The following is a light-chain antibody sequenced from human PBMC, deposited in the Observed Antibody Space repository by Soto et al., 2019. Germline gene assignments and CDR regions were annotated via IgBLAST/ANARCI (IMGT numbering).Light chain of an antibody. CDR3: MKRSDWQIN. CDR1: QTISTY. V-gene: IGKV3-11*01. CDR2: DEY. Sequence: EIVLTQSQPTLSVSPGESAALSCSVSQTISTYLAWYQQNPGQDHRIIIYDEYTRATGITARFSGSGSGTDFTLTIRYIEPEDFAVYYCMKRSDWQINCGNGKRREIK. J-gene: IGKJ5*01.